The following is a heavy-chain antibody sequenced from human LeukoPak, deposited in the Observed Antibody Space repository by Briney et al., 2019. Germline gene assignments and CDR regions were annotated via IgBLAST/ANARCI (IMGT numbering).Heavy chain of an antibody. J-gene: IGHJ6*02. Sequence: SETLSLTCKVSGYSISSGYYWGWIRQPPGKGLEWIGSIHHSGITNYNPSLKSRVSISVHTSKNQLSLKLTSVTAADTAVYYCARQLLLGELDGMDVWGHGTTVTVSS. CDR1: GYSISSGYY. D-gene: IGHD3-16*01. CDR3: ARQLLLGELDGMDV. CDR2: IHHSGIT. V-gene: IGHV4-38-2*02.